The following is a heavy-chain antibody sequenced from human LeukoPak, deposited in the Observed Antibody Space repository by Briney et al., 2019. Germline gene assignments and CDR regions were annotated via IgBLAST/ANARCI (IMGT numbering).Heavy chain of an antibody. CDR2: IGGSADIT. CDR3: ARGLFWGSYRSFDY. V-gene: IGHV3-23*01. D-gene: IGHD3-16*02. CDR1: GFTFSSYA. Sequence: PGGSLRLSCAASGFTFSSYAMNWVRQAPGKGLEWVSAIGGSADITYYADSVKGRFTISRDNSKNTLYLQMNSLRAEDTAVYYCARGLFWGSYRSFDYWGQGTLVTVSS. J-gene: IGHJ4*02.